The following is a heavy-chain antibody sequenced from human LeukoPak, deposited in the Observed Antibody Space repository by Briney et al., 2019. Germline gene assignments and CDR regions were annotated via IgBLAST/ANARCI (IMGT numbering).Heavy chain of an antibody. J-gene: IGHJ4*02. CDR3: ARDERGYSGYGEYDY. D-gene: IGHD5-12*01. CDR2: ISSSSSYI. V-gene: IGHV3-21*01. CDR1: GFTFSSYS. Sequence: GGSLRLSCAASGFTFSSYSMNWVRQAPGKGLEWVSSISSSSSYIYYADSVKGRFTISRDNAKNSLYLQMNSLRAEDTAVYYCARDERGYSGYGEYDYWGQGTLVTVSS.